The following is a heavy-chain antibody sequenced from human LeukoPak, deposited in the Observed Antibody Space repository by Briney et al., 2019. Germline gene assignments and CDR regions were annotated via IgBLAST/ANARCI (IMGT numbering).Heavy chain of an antibody. J-gene: IGHJ6*02. D-gene: IGHD5-12*01. CDR2: ITWSGSAI. CDR1: GFTFSSYA. CDR3: ARDAGNSGYGMDV. Sequence: GGSLRLSCAASGFTFSSYAMSWVRQAPGKGLEWISHITWSGSAIFYADSVKGRFTISRDSAKNSLYLQMSSLRDEDTAIYYCARDAGNSGYGMDVWGRGTTVTVSS. V-gene: IGHV3-48*02.